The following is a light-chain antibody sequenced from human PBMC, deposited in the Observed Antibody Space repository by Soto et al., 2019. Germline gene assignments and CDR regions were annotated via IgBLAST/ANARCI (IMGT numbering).Light chain of an antibody. J-gene: IGKJ4*01. V-gene: IGKV3-11*01. CDR3: HQRSNGPLT. CDR2: DVS. CDR1: QSVTKY. Sequence: EVVLTQSPATLSLSPGERATLSCRASQSVTKYLAWYQQKPGQALRLLIYDVSKRATGIPARFSGSGSETDFTLTTSSLEPGDFGVYSCHQRSNGPLTFGGGTKLEIK.